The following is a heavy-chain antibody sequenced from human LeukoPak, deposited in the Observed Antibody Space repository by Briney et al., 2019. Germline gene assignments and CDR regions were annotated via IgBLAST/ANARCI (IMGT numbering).Heavy chain of an antibody. CDR1: GGTFSSYA. CDR2: IIPIFGTA. Sequence: SVKVSCKASGGTFSSYAISWVRQAPGQGLEWMGGIIPIFGTANYAQKLQGRVTITADESTSTAYMELSSLRSEDTAVYYCATPDIAAAGTGQLHDAFDIWGQGTMVTVSS. D-gene: IGHD6-13*01. J-gene: IGHJ3*02. V-gene: IGHV1-69*01. CDR3: ATPDIAAAGTGQLHDAFDI.